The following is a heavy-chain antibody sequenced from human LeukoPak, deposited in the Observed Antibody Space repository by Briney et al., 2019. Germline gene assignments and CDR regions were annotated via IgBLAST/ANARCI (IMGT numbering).Heavy chain of an antibody. V-gene: IGHV4-59*01. CDR3: ARAYYGGKGDAFDI. D-gene: IGHD4-23*01. J-gene: IGHJ3*02. CDR2: IYHSGST. Sequence: PSETLSLTCTASGASISSYYWNWIRQPPGKGLEWIGNIYHSGSTNYNPSLKSRVTISVDTSKNQFSLKLSSVTAADTAVYYCARAYYGGKGDAFDIWGQGTMVTVSS. CDR1: GASISSYY.